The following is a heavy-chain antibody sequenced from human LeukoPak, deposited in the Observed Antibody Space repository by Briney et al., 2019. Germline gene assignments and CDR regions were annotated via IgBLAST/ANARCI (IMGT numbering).Heavy chain of an antibody. CDR3: AKDGVVATINWGIYYFDY. J-gene: IGHJ4*02. CDR2: ISGSGGST. CDR1: GFTFSSYA. Sequence: GGSLRLSCAASGFTFSSYAMSWVRQAPGKGLEWVSAISGSGGSTYYADSVKGRFTISRDDSKNTLYLQMNSLRAEDTAVYYCAKDGVVATINWGIYYFDYWGQGTLVTVSS. D-gene: IGHD5-12*01. V-gene: IGHV3-23*01.